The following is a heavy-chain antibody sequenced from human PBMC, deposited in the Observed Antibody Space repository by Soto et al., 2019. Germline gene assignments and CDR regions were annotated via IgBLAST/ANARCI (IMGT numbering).Heavy chain of an antibody. CDR2: FYSGGRT. CDR3: ARVSTTAKTFEF. V-gene: IGHV3-53*01. Sequence: RRLSCAASGFSLSSNYMSWVRQAPGKGLEWVSVFYSGGRTYYADSVKGRFTISRDNSKNTLSLQMNSLRAEDTAVYYCARVSTTAKTFEFGSKGTLVTVSS. CDR1: GFSLSSNY. D-gene: IGHD4-17*01. J-gene: IGHJ4*02.